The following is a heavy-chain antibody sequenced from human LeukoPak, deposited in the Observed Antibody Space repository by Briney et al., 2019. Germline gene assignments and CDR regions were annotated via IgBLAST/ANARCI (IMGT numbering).Heavy chain of an antibody. J-gene: IGHJ4*02. V-gene: IGHV3-23*01. CDR3: AAPNGGSLSFDS. CDR2: ISGSGGST. D-gene: IGHD2-15*01. Sequence: GGSLRLSCAASGFTFSSYGMSWVRQAPGKGLEWVSAISGSGGSTYYADSVKGRFTISRDNSKSTLYLQMNSLRDEDTAVYYCAAPNGGSLSFDSWGQGTLVTLSA. CDR1: GFTFSSYG.